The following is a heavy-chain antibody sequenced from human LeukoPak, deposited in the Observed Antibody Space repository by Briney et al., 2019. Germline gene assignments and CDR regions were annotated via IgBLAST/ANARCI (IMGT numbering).Heavy chain of an antibody. V-gene: IGHV3-23*01. CDR2: ISGSGGST. J-gene: IGHJ4*02. Sequence: PGGSLRLSCAASGFTFSSYAMSWVRQAPGKGLEWVSAISGSGGSTYYADSVKGRFTISRDNSKNTLYLQMNSLRAEDTAVYYCAKAREGYYDSSGYYGVYWGQGTLVTVPS. D-gene: IGHD3-22*01. CDR3: AKAREGYYDSSGYYGVY. CDR1: GFTFSSYA.